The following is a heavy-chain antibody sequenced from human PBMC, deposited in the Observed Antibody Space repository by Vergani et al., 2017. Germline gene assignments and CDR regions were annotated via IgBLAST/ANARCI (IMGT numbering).Heavy chain of an antibody. D-gene: IGHD2-2*01. CDR1: GGTFSSYA. CDR2: IIPIFGTA. Sequence: QVQLVQSGAEVKKPGSSVKVSCKASGGTFSSYAISWVRQAPGQGLEWMGGIIPIFGTANYAQKFQGRVPITADESTSTAYMELSSLRSEDTAVYYCARAPVVPAAYYYYYYMDVWGKGTTVTVSS. V-gene: IGHV1-69*01. CDR3: ARAPVVPAAYYYYYYMDV. J-gene: IGHJ6*03.